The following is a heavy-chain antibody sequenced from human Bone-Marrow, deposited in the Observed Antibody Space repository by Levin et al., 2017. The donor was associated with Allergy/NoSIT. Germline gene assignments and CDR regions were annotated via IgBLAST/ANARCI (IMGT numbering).Heavy chain of an antibody. D-gene: IGHD2-15*01. CDR1: GFTFSDYY. V-gene: IGHV3-11*01. CDR3: SRYRLGYCSGGSCYSAYYYYGMDV. Sequence: GESLKISCAASGFTFSDYYMTWIRQAPGKGLEWVSYISTGSSTIYYADSVKGRFTIYRDNAKKSLYLQMNSLRVEDTAVYYCSRYRLGYCSGGSCYSAYYYYGMDVWGKGTTVTVSS. CDR2: ISTGSSTI. J-gene: IGHJ6*04.